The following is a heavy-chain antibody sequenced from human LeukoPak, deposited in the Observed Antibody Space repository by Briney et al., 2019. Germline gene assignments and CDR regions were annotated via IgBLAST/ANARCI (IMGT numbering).Heavy chain of an antibody. J-gene: IGHJ4*02. CDR1: GFTVSSNY. CDR2: ISGSGGST. CDR3: AKDATGYSSAETDY. V-gene: IGHV3-23*01. D-gene: IGHD6-19*01. Sequence: GGSLRLSCAASGFTVSSNYMSWVRQAPGKGLEWVSAISGSGGSTYYADSVKGRFTISRDNSKNTLYLQMNSLRAEDTAVYYCAKDATGYSSAETDYWGQGTLVTVSS.